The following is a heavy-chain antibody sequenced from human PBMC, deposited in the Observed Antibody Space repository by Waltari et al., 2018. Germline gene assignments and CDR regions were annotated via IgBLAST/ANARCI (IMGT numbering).Heavy chain of an antibody. CDR2: IYSGGST. J-gene: IGHJ4*02. CDR3: ATSPGGGGF. D-gene: IGHD2-21*01. Sequence: EVQLVESGGGLVQPGESLRLSCAASGFTVSNNYMSWFRQAPGKGLEGVSVIYSGGSTQYADSLKGRFTITRDSSKNTLYLQMNSLRVEDTAVYYCATSPGGGGFWGQGTLVTVSS. V-gene: IGHV3-66*01. CDR1: GFTVSNNY.